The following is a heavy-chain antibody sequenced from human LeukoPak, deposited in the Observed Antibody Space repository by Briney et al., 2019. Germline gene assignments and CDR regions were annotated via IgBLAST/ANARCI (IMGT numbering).Heavy chain of an antibody. V-gene: IGHV3-48*03. CDR1: GFTFSSYG. Sequence: GGSLRLSCAASGFTFSSYGMSWVRQAPGKGLEWVSYISTSGDTIYYADSVKGRFTISRDNAKNSVFLQMNSLSADDTAVYYCARAMGSTWLPYYFDYWGQGTLVTVSS. J-gene: IGHJ4*02. CDR2: ISTSGDTI. CDR3: ARAMGSTWLPYYFDY. D-gene: IGHD6-13*01.